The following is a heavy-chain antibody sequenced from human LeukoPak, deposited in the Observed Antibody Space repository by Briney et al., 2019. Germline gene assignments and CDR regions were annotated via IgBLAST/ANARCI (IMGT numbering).Heavy chain of an antibody. CDR3: TRARSSSWYSGDQDYFDY. J-gene: IGHJ4*02. CDR1: GFTFSSFG. Sequence: GGSLRLSCAASGFTFSSFGMHWVRQAPGKGLEWVAFIQYDGSNKYYADSVKGRFTISRDNSRNTLYLQMNSLKTEDTAVYYCTRARSSSWYSGDQDYFDYWGQGTLVTVSS. CDR2: IQYDGSNK. D-gene: IGHD6-13*01. V-gene: IGHV3-30*02.